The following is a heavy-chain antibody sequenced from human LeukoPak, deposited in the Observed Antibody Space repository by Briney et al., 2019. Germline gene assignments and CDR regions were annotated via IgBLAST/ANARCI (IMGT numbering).Heavy chain of an antibody. CDR2: IYYSGRT. CDR3: ARVRDGDYGYIGFDP. Sequence: SETLTLTCTVSGGSFSSGGYYWSWIRQHPGKGLEWIGYIYYSGRTYYNPSLKSRVTISVDTSKNQFSLKLSSVTAADTAVYHCARVRDGDYGYIGFDPWGQGTLVAVSS. J-gene: IGHJ5*02. D-gene: IGHD4-17*01. V-gene: IGHV4-31*03. CDR1: GGSFSSGGYY.